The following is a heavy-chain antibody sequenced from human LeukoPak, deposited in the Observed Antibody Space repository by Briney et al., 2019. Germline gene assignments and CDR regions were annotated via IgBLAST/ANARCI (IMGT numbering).Heavy chain of an antibody. CDR3: VNEGGKYHGYFQE. CDR1: GFTFSNYW. J-gene: IGHJ1*01. V-gene: IGHV3-7*03. CDR2: IRQDGSEE. Sequence: GGSLRLSCAASGFTFSNYWMSWVRQAPGKGLEWVANIRQDGSEETYVDSVRGRFTISRDNAKKTLYLQMNGLRAEDTALYYCVNEGGKYHGYFQEWGQGILVTVSS. D-gene: IGHD1-26*01.